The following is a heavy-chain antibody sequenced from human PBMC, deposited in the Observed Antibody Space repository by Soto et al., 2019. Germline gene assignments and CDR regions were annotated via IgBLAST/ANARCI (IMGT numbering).Heavy chain of an antibody. Sequence: QVQLVQSGAEVKKPRSSVKVSCKASGGTFSSYSITWVRQAPGQGLEWMGGIIPIFGTTNYAQKFQGRVTITADEPTSTVYMELSSLRSEDTAVYYCARGPQKNTAAAVRYFDYWGQRTLVTVSS. J-gene: IGHJ4*02. V-gene: IGHV1-69*01. CDR1: GGTFSSYS. CDR2: IIPIFGTT. CDR3: ARGPQKNTAAAVRYFDY. D-gene: IGHD6-13*01.